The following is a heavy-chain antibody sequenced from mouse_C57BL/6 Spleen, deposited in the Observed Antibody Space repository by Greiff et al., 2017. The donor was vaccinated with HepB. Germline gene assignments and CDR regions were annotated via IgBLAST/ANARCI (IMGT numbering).Heavy chain of an antibody. V-gene: IGHV1-39*01. CDR2: INPNYGTT. CDR1: GYSFTDYN. D-gene: IGHD1-1*01. J-gene: IGHJ1*03. Sequence: EVQLQQSGPELVKPGASVKISCKASGYSFTDYNMNWVKQSNGKSLEWIGVINPNYGTTSYNQKFKGKATLTVDQSSSTAYMQLNSLTSEDSAVYYCATSLVITTVLRVFDVWGTGTTVTVSS. CDR3: ATSLVITTVLRVFDV.